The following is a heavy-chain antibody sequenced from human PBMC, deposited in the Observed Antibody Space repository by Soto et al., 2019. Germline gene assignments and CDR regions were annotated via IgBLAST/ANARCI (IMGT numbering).Heavy chain of an antibody. Sequence: EVQLVQSGAEVKKPGESLKISCKGSGYSFTSYWIGWVRQMPGKGLEWMGIIYPGDSDTRYSPSFQGQVTISADKSISTAYLQWSSLKASDTAMYYCARHGSDIVVVPAALHYYYCYMDVWGKGTTVTVSS. CDR1: GYSFTSYW. J-gene: IGHJ6*03. D-gene: IGHD2-2*01. CDR2: IYPGDSDT. CDR3: ARHGSDIVVVPAALHYYYCYMDV. V-gene: IGHV5-51*01.